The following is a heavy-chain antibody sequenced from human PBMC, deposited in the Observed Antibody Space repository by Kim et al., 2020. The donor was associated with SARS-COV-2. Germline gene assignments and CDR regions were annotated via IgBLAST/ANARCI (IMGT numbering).Heavy chain of an antibody. CDR3: TTDARGGQSSGWNIDY. Sequence: PVKGRFTISRDDSQNTLFLQMNSLKTEDTAMYYCTTDARGGQSSGWNIDYWGQGTLVTVSS. J-gene: IGHJ4*02. V-gene: IGHV3-15*01. D-gene: IGHD6-19*01.